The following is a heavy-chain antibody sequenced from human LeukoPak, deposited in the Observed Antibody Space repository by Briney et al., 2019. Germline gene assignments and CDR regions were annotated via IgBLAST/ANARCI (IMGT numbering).Heavy chain of an antibody. D-gene: IGHD3-22*01. CDR3: AKDKISGYYYDSSGYYPDY. J-gene: IGHJ4*02. Sequence: AGGSLRLSCAASGFTSSSYGMHWVRQAPGKGLEWVAVISYDGSNKYYADSVKGRFTISRDNSKNTLYLQMNSLRAEDTAVYYCAKDKISGYYYDSSGYYPDYWGQGTLVTVSS. V-gene: IGHV3-30*18. CDR1: GFTSSSYG. CDR2: ISYDGSNK.